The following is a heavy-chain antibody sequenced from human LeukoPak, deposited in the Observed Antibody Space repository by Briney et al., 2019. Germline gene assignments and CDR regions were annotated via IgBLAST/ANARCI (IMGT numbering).Heavy chain of an antibody. CDR3: ARNYDVLTGYPYYFDH. J-gene: IGHJ4*02. CDR1: EFTFSSYS. CDR2: ISSSSDYI. Sequence: GGSLRLSCAASEFTFSSYSMNWVRQAPGKGLEWVSSISSSSDYIYYADSVKGRFTISRDNAKNSLYLQMSSLTPEDTAVYYCARNYDVLTGYPYYFDHWGQGILVTVSS. D-gene: IGHD3-9*01. V-gene: IGHV3-21*01.